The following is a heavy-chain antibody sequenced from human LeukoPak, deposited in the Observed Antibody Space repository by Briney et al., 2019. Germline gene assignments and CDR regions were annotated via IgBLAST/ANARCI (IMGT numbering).Heavy chain of an antibody. V-gene: IGHV3-21*01. Sequence: GGSLRLSCAASGFTFSSYRMNWVRQAPGKGLEWVSSISSSSSYIYYADSVKGRFTISRDNAKNSLYLQMNSLRAEDTAVYYCARRYCSSTSCYVGYWGQGTLVTVSS. D-gene: IGHD2-2*01. CDR2: ISSSSSYI. J-gene: IGHJ4*02. CDR1: GFTFSSYR. CDR3: ARRYCSSTSCYVGY.